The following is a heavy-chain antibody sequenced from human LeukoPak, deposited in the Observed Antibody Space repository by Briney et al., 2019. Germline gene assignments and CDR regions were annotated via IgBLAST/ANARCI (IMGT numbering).Heavy chain of an antibody. D-gene: IGHD3-10*01. CDR2: ISSSSSSV. J-gene: IGHJ3*02. CDR1: GLTFSGHT. CDR3: ARDINSVAFDM. Sequence: GGSPRLTCAASGLTFSGHTINWVRQAPGKGLEWVLCISSSSSSVYYADSVKGRFTISRDNAKNSVYLQMDNMRADDTAVYYCARDINSVAFDMWGQGTMVTVSS. V-gene: IGHV3-21*01.